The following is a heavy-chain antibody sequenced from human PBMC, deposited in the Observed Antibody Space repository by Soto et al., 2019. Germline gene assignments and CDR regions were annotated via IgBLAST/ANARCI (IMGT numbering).Heavy chain of an antibody. D-gene: IGHD3-10*01. V-gene: IGHV4-59*01. CDR2: IYYSGST. CDR1: GGSISSYY. CDR3: ARDSGGRGRTLDYFDVGV. J-gene: IGHJ6*03. Sequence: SETLSLTCTVSGGSISSYYWSWIRQPPGKGLEWIGYIYYSGSTNYNPSLKSRVTISVDTSKNQFSLKLSSVTAADTAVYYCARDSGGRGRTLDYFDVGVGGKGTTVSV.